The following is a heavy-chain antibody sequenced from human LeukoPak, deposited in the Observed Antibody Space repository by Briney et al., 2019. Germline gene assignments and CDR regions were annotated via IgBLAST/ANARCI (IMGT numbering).Heavy chain of an antibody. CDR2: INSDGSST. CDR1: GFTFSSYW. CDR3: AREGSSGYLDAFDI. J-gene: IGHJ3*02. Sequence: GGSLRLSCAASGFTFSSYWMHWVRQAPGKGLVWVSRINSDGSSTSYADSVKGRFTISRDNAKNTLYLQMSSLRAEDTAVYYCAREGSSGYLDAFDIWGQGTMVTVSS. D-gene: IGHD3-22*01. V-gene: IGHV3-74*01.